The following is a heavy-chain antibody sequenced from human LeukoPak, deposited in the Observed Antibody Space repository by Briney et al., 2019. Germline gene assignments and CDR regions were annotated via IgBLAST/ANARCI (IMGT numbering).Heavy chain of an antibody. CDR2: INHSGST. CDR1: GGSFSGYY. V-gene: IGHV4-34*01. D-gene: IGHD4-17*01. Sequence: SETLSLTCAVYGGSFSGYYWSWTRQPPGKGLEWIGEINHSGSTNYNPSLKSRVTISVDTSKNQFSLKLSSVTAADTAVYYCARGSDYGDYRLDYWGRGTLVTVSS. CDR3: ARGSDYGDYRLDY. J-gene: IGHJ4*02.